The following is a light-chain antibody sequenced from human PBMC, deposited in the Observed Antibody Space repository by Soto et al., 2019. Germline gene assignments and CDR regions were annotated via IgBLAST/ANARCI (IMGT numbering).Light chain of an antibody. V-gene: IGLV7-43*01. CDR3: LLYYGGVQL. CDR1: TGAVTSGNY. Sequence: QAVVTHEPSLTVSPGGTVTLTCASSTGAVTSGNYPNWFQQKPGQAPTSLIHSTGDKHSWTPARFSGSLLGDKAALTLSAVQPEDEADYYCLLYYGGVQLFGGGTKLTVL. J-gene: IGLJ3*02. CDR2: STG.